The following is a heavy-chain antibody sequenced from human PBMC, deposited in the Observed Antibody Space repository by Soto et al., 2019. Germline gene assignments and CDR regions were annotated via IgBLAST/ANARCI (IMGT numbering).Heavy chain of an antibody. CDR2: IYWDDDK. Sequence: QITLKESGPSLVKPTQTLTVTCSFSGFSLTTSGVGVGWIRQPPGKALEWLALIYWDDDKRYSPSLNSRLTITQDTSKNQVVLTMADMDPRDTGTYYCAYAPWELLTFDHWGQGALVTCSS. V-gene: IGHV2-5*02. CDR3: AYAPWELLTFDH. CDR1: GFSLTTSGVG. J-gene: IGHJ4*02. D-gene: IGHD3-10*01.